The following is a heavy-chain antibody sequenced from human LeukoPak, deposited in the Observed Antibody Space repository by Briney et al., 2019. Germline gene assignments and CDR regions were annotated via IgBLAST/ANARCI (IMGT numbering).Heavy chain of an antibody. CDR3: ARGALSGISGWFDP. J-gene: IGHJ5*02. Sequence: GGSLRLPCAASGFTFSDYYISWIRQAPGKGLEWVSYISGSGTTTHYADSVKGRFTISRDNAKNSLYLQMNSLRVEDTAVYYCARGALSGISGWFDPWGQGTLVTVSS. V-gene: IGHV3-11*04. CDR2: ISGSGTTT. D-gene: IGHD3-10*01. CDR1: GFTFSDYY.